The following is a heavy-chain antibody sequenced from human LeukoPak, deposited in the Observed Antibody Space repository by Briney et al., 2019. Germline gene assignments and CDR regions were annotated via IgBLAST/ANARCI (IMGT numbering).Heavy chain of an antibody. J-gene: IGHJ4*02. CDR3: AREGIAVAARRYYFDY. Sequence: PSETLSLTCAVYGGSFSGYYWSWSRQPPGKGLEWIGEINHSGSTNYNPSLKSRVTISVDTSKNQFSLKLSSVTAADTAVYYCAREGIAVAARRYYFDYWGQGTLVTVSS. CDR1: GGSFSGYY. V-gene: IGHV4-34*01. D-gene: IGHD6-19*01. CDR2: INHSGST.